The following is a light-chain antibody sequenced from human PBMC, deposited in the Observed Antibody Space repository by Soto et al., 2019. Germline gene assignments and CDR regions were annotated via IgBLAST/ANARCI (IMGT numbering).Light chain of an antibody. CDR1: SSNIGAHYD. V-gene: IGLV1-40*01. CDR3: QSYDKSLSVYV. CDR2: GNS. Sequence: QSVLTQPPSVSGAPGQRVTISCTGSSSNIGAHYDVHWYQQLPGTAPKLLIYGNSNRPSGVPDRFSGSKSGTSASLAITGIQAEDEADYHCQSYDKSLSVYVFGTGTKVTV. J-gene: IGLJ1*01.